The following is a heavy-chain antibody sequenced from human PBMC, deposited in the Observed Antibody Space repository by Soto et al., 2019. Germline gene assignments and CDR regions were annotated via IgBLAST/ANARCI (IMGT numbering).Heavy chain of an antibody. V-gene: IGHV1-3*01. CDR1: GFTFVMYA. CDR2: INAGNGHT. CDR3: ARAGWFAEGYFDF. J-gene: IGHJ4*02. Sequence: DSVNVSCKASGFTFVMYAIHWVRQAPGQGLEWMAWINAGNGHTTYSQKFQGRVTITRDTSARTVYMELRSLRFEDTATYYCARAGWFAEGYFDFSGQATSLTVSS. D-gene: IGHD3-10*01.